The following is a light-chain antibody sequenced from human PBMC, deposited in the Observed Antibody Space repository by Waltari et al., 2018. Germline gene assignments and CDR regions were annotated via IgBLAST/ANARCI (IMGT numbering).Light chain of an antibody. J-gene: IGKJ2*01. CDR2: GAS. Sequence: EIVLTQSPGTLSLSPGERATLACRASQRVASNYLAWYQQKPGQPPRLLIYGASSRTTGIPDRFSGSGSGTDFTLTISRLEPEDFAVYYCQRYVTSPEYTFGPGTKLEIK. CDR3: QRYVTSPEYT. V-gene: IGKV3-20*01. CDR1: QRVASNY.